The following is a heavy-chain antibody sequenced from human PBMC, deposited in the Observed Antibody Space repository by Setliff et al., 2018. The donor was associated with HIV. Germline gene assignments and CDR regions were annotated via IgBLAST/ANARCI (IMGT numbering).Heavy chain of an antibody. CDR1: GGSISSHY. V-gene: IGHV4-59*11. Sequence: NPSETLSLTCTVSGGSISSHYWSWIRQPPGKGLEWIGYIYYSGSTNYNPSLKSRVTMSVDTSKNQFSLKLSSVPAADTAVYYCASGMMATKYWGQGTLVTVSS. CDR3: ASGMMATKY. J-gene: IGHJ4*02. CDR2: IYYSGST. D-gene: IGHD5-12*01.